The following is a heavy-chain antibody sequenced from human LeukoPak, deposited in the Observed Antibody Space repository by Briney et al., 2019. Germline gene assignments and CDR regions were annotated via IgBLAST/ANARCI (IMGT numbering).Heavy chain of an antibody. J-gene: IGHJ4*02. CDR2: ILHDGSNK. CDR3: ARDQSKGNSVCDS. V-gene: IGHV3-30*01. Sequence: PGGSLRLSCAASGFTFSYYAMHWVRQAPGKGLEWVAVILHDGSNKYYADSVQGRFTISRDNSRNTLYLQMNSLRAEDTAVYYCARDQSKGNSVCDSWGQGTLVTVSS. CDR1: GFTFSYYA. D-gene: IGHD5/OR15-5a*01.